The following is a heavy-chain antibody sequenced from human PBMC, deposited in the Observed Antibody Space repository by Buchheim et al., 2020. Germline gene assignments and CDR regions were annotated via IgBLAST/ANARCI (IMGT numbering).Heavy chain of an antibody. D-gene: IGHD3-22*01. CDR1: GFSFSDYY. CDR3: ARDLFSGYEANYYYYGMDV. CDR2: ISPGASTV. Sequence: QVQLVESGGGLVKPGGSLRLSCAASGFSFSDYYMTWIRQAPGKGLEWVSYISPGASTVYYADSVKGRFTISRDNAKNSLYLQMNSLRGEDTAVYYCARDLFSGYEANYYYYGMDVWGQGTT. J-gene: IGHJ6*02. V-gene: IGHV3-11*01.